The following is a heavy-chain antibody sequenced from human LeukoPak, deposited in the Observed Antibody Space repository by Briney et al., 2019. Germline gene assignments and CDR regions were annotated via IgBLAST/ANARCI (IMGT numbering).Heavy chain of an antibody. CDR3: ARGGDRSPYYYYMDV. D-gene: IGHD3-16*02. J-gene: IGHJ6*03. CDR2: VNHSGST. Sequence: SETLSLTCAVYGGSFSGYYWSWIRQPPGKGLEWIGEVNHSGSTNYNPSLKSRVTISVDTSKNQFSLKLSSVTAADTAVYYCARGGDRSPYYYYMDVWGKGTTVTVSS. CDR1: GGSFSGYY. V-gene: IGHV4-34*01.